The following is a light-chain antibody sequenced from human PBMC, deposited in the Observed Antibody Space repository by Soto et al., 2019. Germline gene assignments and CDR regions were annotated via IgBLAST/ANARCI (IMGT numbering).Light chain of an antibody. CDR1: QSISNN. V-gene: IGKV3-15*01. CDR2: GAS. Sequence: EVVMTQSPATLSVSPGERATLSCRASQSISNNLAWYQQKPGQAPSLLIYGASTRATGIPAKFSGSGSGTEFTLTISSLQSEDFAVYYCQQYDKWPPWTFGLGTKVEIK. CDR3: QQYDKWPPWT. J-gene: IGKJ1*01.